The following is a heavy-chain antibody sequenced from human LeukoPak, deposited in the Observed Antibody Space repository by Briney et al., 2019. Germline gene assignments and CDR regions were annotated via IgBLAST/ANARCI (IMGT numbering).Heavy chain of an antibody. J-gene: IGHJ4*02. CDR3: ARARYCSSTNCYKDY. Sequence: GGSLRLSCAASGFTFNYAWMNWVRQAPGKGLEWVGRIKSKTDGGTTDYAAPVEGRFTISRDDSKNTLYLQMNSLKTEDTAVYYCARARYCSSTNCYKDYWGQGTLVTVSS. D-gene: IGHD2-2*02. V-gene: IGHV3-15*01. CDR1: GFTFNYAW. CDR2: IKSKTDGGTT.